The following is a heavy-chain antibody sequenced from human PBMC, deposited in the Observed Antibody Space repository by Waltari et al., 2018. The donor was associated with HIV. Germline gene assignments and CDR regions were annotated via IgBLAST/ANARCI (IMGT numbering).Heavy chain of an antibody. CDR2: INPDGNTI. CDR1: ALRVSRYW. J-gene: IGHJ4*02. Sequence: EVHLVQSGGGLVLPRGSRGLSCAVSALRVSRYWMHWVRQSPGQGLVWVSRINPDGNTINYADSVWGRFTISRDYAKNTLYLQMNSLRDEDTAMYYCVKDMFGEYDYWGQGTLVTVSS. D-gene: IGHD3-10*02. CDR3: VKDMFGEYDY. V-gene: IGHV3-74*01.